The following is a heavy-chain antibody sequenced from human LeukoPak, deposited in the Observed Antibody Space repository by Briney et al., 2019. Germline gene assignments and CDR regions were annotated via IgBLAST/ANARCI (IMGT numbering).Heavy chain of an antibody. CDR1: GDSVSSNSAA. D-gene: IGHD6-19*01. CDR2: TYYRSKWYN. CDR3: ARDAGSGWSSFDY. Sequence: SQTLSLTCAISGDSVSSNSAAWNWIRQSPSRGLEWLGRTYYRSKWYNDYAASMKSRITINPDTSKDQFSLQLNSVTPEDTAVYYCARDAGSGWSSFDYWGQGTLVTVSS. J-gene: IGHJ4*02. V-gene: IGHV6-1*01.